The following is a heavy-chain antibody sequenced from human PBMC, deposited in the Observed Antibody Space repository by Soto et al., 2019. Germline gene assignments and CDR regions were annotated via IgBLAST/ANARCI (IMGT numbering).Heavy chain of an antibody. D-gene: IGHD2-15*01. Sequence: QVQVVESGGGVVQPGRSLRLSCAASGFTFSTYAMHWVRQAPGKGLEWVAVISYDGSNEYYVDSVKGRFTISRDNAKNSLYLQMNSLRAEDTAMYYCARMARPSWTPPHYWGQGTLVTVSS. V-gene: IGHV3-30-3*01. CDR1: GFTFSTYA. J-gene: IGHJ4*02. CDR2: ISYDGSNE. CDR3: ARMARPSWTPPHY.